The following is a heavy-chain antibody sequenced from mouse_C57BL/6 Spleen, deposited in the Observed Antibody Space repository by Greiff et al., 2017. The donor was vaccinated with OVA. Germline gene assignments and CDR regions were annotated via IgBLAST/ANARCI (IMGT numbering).Heavy chain of an antibody. CDR2: IDPSDSYT. D-gene: IGHD2-3*01. V-gene: IGHV1-50*01. CDR3: ASYDGYYGY. CDR1: GYTFTSYW. J-gene: IGHJ2*01. Sequence: VQLQQSGAELVKPGASVKLSCKASGYTFTSYWMQWVKQRPGQGLEWIGEIDPSDSYTNYNQKFKGKATLTVDTSSSTAYMQLSSLTSEDSAVYYCASYDGYYGYWGQGTTLTVSS.